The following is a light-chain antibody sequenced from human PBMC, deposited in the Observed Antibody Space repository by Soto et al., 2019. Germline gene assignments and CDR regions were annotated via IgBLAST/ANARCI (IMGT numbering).Light chain of an antibody. CDR1: QSVLHTSNNKNY. J-gene: IGKJ1*01. CDR3: QQYYSAPWT. V-gene: IGKV4-1*01. Sequence: DIVMTQSPDSLPVSLGERTTMNCKSSQSVLHTSNNKNYLAWFQQKPGQPPRLLIYWASTRGSGVPDRFSGSGSGSDFTLTISSLQAEDVAVYSCQQYYSAPWTFGQGTRVEIK. CDR2: WAS.